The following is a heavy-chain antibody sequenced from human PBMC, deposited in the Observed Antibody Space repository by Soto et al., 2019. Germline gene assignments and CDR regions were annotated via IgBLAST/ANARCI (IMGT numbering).Heavy chain of an antibody. CDR3: ARREYYYGSGSYYYYYYGMDV. V-gene: IGHV4-31*03. CDR1: GGSISSGGYY. J-gene: IGHJ6*02. Sequence: SETLSLTCTVSGGSISSGGYYWSWIRQHPGKGLEWIGYIYLNGNTYYHPSLKSRVTMSLDTSKNQFSLNLSSVTAADTAVYYCARREYYYGSGSYYYYYYGMDVWGQGTTVTVSS. D-gene: IGHD3-10*01. CDR2: IYLNGNT.